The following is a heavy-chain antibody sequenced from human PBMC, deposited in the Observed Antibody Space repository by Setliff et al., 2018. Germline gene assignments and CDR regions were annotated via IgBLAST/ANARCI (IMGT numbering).Heavy chain of an antibody. CDR3: ARVGDYMGYYYNYYMDV. Sequence: GESLKISCKASGYTFRNYWIAWVRQMPGKGLEWMGIINPEDSETKYSPSFQGLVTISADKSITTAYLQWSSLRASDTAIYYCARVGDYMGYYYNYYMDVWGKGTTVTVSS. CDR2: INPEDSET. D-gene: IGHD3-10*01. J-gene: IGHJ6*03. CDR1: GYTFRNYW. V-gene: IGHV5-51*01.